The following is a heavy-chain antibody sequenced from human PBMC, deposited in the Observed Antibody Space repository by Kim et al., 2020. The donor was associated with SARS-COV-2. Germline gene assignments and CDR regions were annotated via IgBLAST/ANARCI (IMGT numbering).Heavy chain of an antibody. CDR2: ISYDGSNK. Sequence: GGSLRLSCAASGFTFSSYAMHWVRQAPGKGLEWVAVISYDGSNKYYADSVKGRFTISRDNSKNTLYLQMNSLRAEDTAVYYCARANSYGYEDAFDIWGQGTMVTVSS. CDR3: ARANSYGYEDAFDI. CDR1: GFTFSSYA. J-gene: IGHJ3*02. D-gene: IGHD5-18*01. V-gene: IGHV3-30*04.